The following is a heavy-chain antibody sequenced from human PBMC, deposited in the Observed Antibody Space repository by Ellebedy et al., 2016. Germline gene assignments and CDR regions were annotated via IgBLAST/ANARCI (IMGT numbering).Heavy chain of an antibody. Sequence: GESLKISXAASGFTFSDYYMSWIRQAPGKGLEWVSYISSSSSYTNYADSVKGRFTISRDNAKNSLYLQMNSLRAEDTAVYYCARNYDYVWGSYQGSYWGQGTLVTVSS. CDR3: ARNYDYVWGSYQGSY. J-gene: IGHJ4*02. D-gene: IGHD3-16*02. CDR1: GFTFSDYY. V-gene: IGHV3-11*06. CDR2: ISSSSSYT.